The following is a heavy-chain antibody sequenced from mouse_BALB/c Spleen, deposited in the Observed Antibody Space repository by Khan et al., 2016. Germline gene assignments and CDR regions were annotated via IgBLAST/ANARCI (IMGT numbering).Heavy chain of an antibody. J-gene: IGHJ4*01. CDR2: INTYTGEP. V-gene: IGHV9-1*02. Sequence: QIQLVQSGPELKKPGETVKISCKASGYTFTNYGMNWVKQAPGKGLKWMGWINTYTGEPTYADDFKGRFAFSLETSASTAYLQINNLKNEDMATYFCARRRGDLSAMDYWRQGTSVTVSS. CDR1: GYTFTNYG. D-gene: IGHD2-13*01. CDR3: ARRRGDLSAMDY.